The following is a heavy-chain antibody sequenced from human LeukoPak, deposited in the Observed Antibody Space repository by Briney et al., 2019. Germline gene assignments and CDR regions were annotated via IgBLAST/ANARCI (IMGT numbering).Heavy chain of an antibody. J-gene: IGHJ4*02. CDR1: GFTFSDYY. CDR3: ARTRKNYYDSSGLFDY. V-gene: IGHV3-11*01. Sequence: PGGSLRLSCAASGFTFSDYYMSWIRQAPGKGLEWVSYISSSGSTKYSADSVKGRFTISRDNAKNSLFLQMKSLRAEDTAVYYCARTRKNYYDSSGLFDYWGQGTLVIVSS. D-gene: IGHD3-22*01. CDR2: ISSSGSTK.